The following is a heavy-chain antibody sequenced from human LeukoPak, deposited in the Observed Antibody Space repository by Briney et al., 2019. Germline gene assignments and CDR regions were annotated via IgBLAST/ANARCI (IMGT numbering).Heavy chain of an antibody. D-gene: IGHD1-14*01. Sequence: GGSLRLSCAASGFTFSSYAMHWVRQTPGKGLEYFSGIATTAESASYADAVKGRFTISRDNSKNMLYLQMGSLRHEDMAVYFCARGTRDSPGIDYWGQGTLVTVSS. J-gene: IGHJ4*02. CDR3: ARGTRDSPGIDY. V-gene: IGHV3-64*02. CDR2: IATTAESA. CDR1: GFTFSSYA.